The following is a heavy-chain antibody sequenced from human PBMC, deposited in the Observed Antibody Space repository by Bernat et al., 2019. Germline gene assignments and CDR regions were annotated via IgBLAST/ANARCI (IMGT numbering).Heavy chain of an antibody. CDR3: TEGGGTAHVDY. D-gene: IGHD1-14*01. J-gene: IGHJ4*02. CDR1: GYTFTIYN. V-gene: IGHV1-2*02. CDR2: ISPNSGVT. Sequence: QVQMVQSGAEVKETGASVKVSCKAFGYTFTIYNFHWVRQAPGQGLEWMGWISPNSGVTNYAQKLQGRVTITRDTSISTIYMEVNGMTSDDTALYYCTEGGGTAHVDYWGRGTLVT.